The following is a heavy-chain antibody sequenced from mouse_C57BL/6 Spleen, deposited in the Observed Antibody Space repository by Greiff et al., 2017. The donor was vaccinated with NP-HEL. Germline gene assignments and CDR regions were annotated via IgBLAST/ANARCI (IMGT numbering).Heavy chain of an antibody. CDR1: GYTFTSYW. Sequence: QVNVMQPGAELVKPGASVKLSCKASGYTFTSYWMPWVQQRPGQGLEWIGMIHPNSGSTNYNEKFKSKATLTVDKASSTAYMQISSLTSEDSAVYYCARAQIYEGDYVEAMDDWGQGTSVTVSS. V-gene: IGHV1-64*01. CDR2: IHPNSGST. CDR3: ARAQIYEGDYVEAMDD. D-gene: IGHD2-3*01. J-gene: IGHJ4*01.